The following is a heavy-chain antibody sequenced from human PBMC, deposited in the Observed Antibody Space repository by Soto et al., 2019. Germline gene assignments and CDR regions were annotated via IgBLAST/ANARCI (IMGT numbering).Heavy chain of an antibody. CDR1: GGSISSGGYS. Sequence: SETLSLTCAVSGGSISSGGYSWSWIRQPPGKGLEWIGYIYHSGSTYYNPSLKSRVTISVDRSKNQFSLKLSSVTAADTAVYYCARSYGYSYGFDYWGQGTLVTVSS. CDR3: ARSYGYSYGFDY. J-gene: IGHJ4*02. CDR2: IYHSGST. D-gene: IGHD5-18*01. V-gene: IGHV4-30-2*01.